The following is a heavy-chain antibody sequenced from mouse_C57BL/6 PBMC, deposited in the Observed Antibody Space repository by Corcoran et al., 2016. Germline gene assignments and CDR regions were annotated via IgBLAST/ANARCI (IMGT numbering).Heavy chain of an antibody. D-gene: IGHD2-2*01. CDR1: GYTFTTYG. CDR3: ARSGTGYYWYFDV. V-gene: IGHV9-3*01. CDR2: INTYSGVP. Sequence: QIQLVQSGPELKKPGETVKISCKASGYTFTTYGMSWVKQAPGKGLKWMGWINTYSGVPTYADDFKGRFAFSLETSASTAYLQINNLKNEDTATYFCARSGTGYYWYFDVWGTGTTVTVSS. J-gene: IGHJ1*03.